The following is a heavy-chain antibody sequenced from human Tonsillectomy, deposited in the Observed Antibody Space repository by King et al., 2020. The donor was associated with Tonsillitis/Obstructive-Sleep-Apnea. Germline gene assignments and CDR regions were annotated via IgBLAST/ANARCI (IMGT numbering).Heavy chain of an antibody. CDR3: ARGMGVMVDGARIKVNDAFEI. J-gene: IGHJ3*02. V-gene: IGHV1-46*01. CDR2: INPSGGST. CDR1: GYTLTSYY. D-gene: IGHD2-8*01. Sequence: QLVQSGAEVKNPGASVKVSCKASGYTLTSYYIHWVRQAPGQGLEWMGIINPSGGSTSYAQKFQDRVTMTRDTSTSTVYMELSSLRSEDTAVYYCARGMGVMVDGARIKVNDAFEIWGQGTMVTVSS.